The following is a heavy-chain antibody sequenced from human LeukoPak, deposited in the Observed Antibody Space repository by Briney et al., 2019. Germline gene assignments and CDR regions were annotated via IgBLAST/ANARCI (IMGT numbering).Heavy chain of an antibody. CDR2: IIGSGGST. V-gene: IGHV3-23*01. D-gene: IGHD3-22*01. CDR3: VRDRSYYDSSGYFPNFDY. J-gene: IGHJ4*02. Sequence: GGSLRLSCAASGFTFSSYGMSWVRQAPGKGLEWVSAIIGSGGSTYYADSVKGRFTISRDNAKNSLYLQINSLRAEDTAVYYCVRDRSYYDSSGYFPNFDYWGQGTLVTVSS. CDR1: GFTFSSYG.